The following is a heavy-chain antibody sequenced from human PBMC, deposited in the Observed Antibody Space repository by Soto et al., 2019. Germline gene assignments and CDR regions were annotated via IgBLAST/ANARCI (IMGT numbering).Heavy chain of an antibody. CDR1: GYTFTSYA. CDR3: AREKTSYGMDV. CDR2: MNPNSGNT. V-gene: IGHV1-8*01. Sequence: QVQLVQSGAEVNKPGASVKVSCQASGYTFTSYAINWVRQSTGQGLEWMGWMNPNSGNTGYAQKFQGRVTMTRNTSISTAYMELSSLRSEDTAVYYCAREKTSYGMDVLGQGTTVTVSS. J-gene: IGHJ6*02.